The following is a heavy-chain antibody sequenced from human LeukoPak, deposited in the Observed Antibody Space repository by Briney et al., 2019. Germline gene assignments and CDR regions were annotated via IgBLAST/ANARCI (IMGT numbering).Heavy chain of an antibody. V-gene: IGHV3-21*01. J-gene: IGHJ4*02. D-gene: IGHD4-23*01. Sequence: GGSLRLSCAASGFTFSRHWMNWVRQAPGKGLEWVSSISSSSSYIYYADSVKGRFTISRDNAKNSLCLQMNSLRAEDTAVYYCARDTVGYFDYWGQGTLVTVSS. CDR3: ARDTVGYFDY. CDR1: GFTFSRHW. CDR2: ISSSSSYI.